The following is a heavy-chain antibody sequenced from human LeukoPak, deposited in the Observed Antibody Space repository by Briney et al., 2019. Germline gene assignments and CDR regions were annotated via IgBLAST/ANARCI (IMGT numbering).Heavy chain of an antibody. J-gene: IGHJ6*02. D-gene: IGHD3-3*02. V-gene: IGHV3-49*04. CDR1: GFSFGGYA. Sequence: GGSLRLSCTTSGFSFGGYAMTWVRQAPGKGLQWVGFIRSKVYGETTEYAASVKGRFTMSRDDSRGIAYLEMNSLKIEDTAVYYCAKTIYPVLDYYGLDVWGQGTTVTVSS. CDR2: IRSKVYGETT. CDR3: AKTIYPVLDYYGLDV.